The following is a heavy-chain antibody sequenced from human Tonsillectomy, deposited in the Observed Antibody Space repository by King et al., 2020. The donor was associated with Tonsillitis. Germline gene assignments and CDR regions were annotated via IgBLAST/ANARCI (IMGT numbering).Heavy chain of an antibody. D-gene: IGHD3-10*01. CDR3: VRGGGAYWYFDL. CDR2: IVPIFGAP. V-gene: IGHV1-69*01. CDR1: GGSFINNA. J-gene: IGHJ2*01. Sequence: QLVQSGAEVRKPGSSVKVSCKASGGSFINNAVSWVRQAPGQGLEWMGGIVPIFGAPDYAQKYQDKVTISADEATSTAYMELRNLRTDDTAVYYCVRGGGAYWYFDLWGRGTLFIVSS.